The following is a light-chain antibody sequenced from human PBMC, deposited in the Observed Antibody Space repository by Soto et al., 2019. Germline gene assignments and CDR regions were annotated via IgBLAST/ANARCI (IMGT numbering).Light chain of an antibody. V-gene: IGLV2-11*01. J-gene: IGLJ1*01. Sequence: QSALTQPRSVSGSPGQSVTISCTGTSSDVGGYNFVSWYQQHPGKALKLMIYDVIKRPSGVPDRFSGSKSGNTASLTISGLQAEDEADYYCCSYAGSYNYVFGTRTKVTVL. CDR2: DVI. CDR1: SSDVGGYNF. CDR3: CSYAGSYNYV.